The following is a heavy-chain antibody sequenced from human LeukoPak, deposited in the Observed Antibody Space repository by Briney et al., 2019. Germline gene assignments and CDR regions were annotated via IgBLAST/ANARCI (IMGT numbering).Heavy chain of an antibody. CDR2: ISAYNGNT. J-gene: IGHJ6*03. D-gene: IGHD3-22*01. CDR1: GYTFTSYG. CDR3: ARVNYYDSSGDPGYYYYMDV. Sequence: PVASVKVSCKASGYTFTSYGISWVRQAPGQGLEWMGWISAYNGNTNYAQKLQGRVTMTTDTSTSTAYMELRSLRSDDTAVYYCARVNYYDSSGDPGYYYYMDVWGKGTTVTVSS. V-gene: IGHV1-18*01.